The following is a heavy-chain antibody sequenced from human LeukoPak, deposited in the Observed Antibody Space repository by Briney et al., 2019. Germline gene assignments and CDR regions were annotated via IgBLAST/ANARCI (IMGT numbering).Heavy chain of an antibody. Sequence: PGRSLRLSCAASGFTFSSYAMSWVHQAPGKGLEWVSAISDSGGSTYYADSVKGRFTISRDNSKSTLYLQMNSLRAEDTAVYYCAKDRATGFAPNPLDYWGQGTLVTVSS. J-gene: IGHJ4*02. CDR3: AKDRATGFAPNPLDY. V-gene: IGHV3-23*01. D-gene: IGHD1-14*01. CDR1: GFTFSSYA. CDR2: ISDSGGST.